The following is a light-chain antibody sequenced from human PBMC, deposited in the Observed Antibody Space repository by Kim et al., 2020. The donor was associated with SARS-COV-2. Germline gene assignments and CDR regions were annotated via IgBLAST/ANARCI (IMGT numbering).Light chain of an antibody. J-gene: IGLJ3*02. Sequence: PGKTASISWGGNKIGRKRVLWCQQKPGQAPVLVISYDSDRPSGIPERFSGSNSGNTATLTIRRVEAGDEADYYCQVWDSTIDHRVVFGGGTQLTVL. CDR3: QVWDSTIDHRVV. V-gene: IGLV3-21*04. CDR1: KIGRKR. CDR2: YDS.